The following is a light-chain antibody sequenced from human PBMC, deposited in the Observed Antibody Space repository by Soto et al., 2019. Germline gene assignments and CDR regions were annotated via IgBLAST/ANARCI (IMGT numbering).Light chain of an antibody. CDR1: SGHSSYA. CDR3: QTWSTGIRV. V-gene: IGLV4-69*01. CDR2: LNSDGSH. Sequence: QLVLIQSPSASASLGASVKLTCTLSSGHSSYAIAWHQQQPEKGPRYLMKLNSDGSHSKGDGIPDRFSGSSSGTERYLTISSLQSEDEADYYCQTWSTGIRVFGGGTKVIVL. J-gene: IGLJ3*02.